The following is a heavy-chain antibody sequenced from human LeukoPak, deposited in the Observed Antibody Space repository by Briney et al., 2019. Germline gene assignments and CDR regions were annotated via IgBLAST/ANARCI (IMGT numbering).Heavy chain of an antibody. CDR2: ISSSSSYI. Sequence: GGSLRLSCAASGFTFSSYSMNWVRQAPGKGLEWVSSISSSSSYIYYADSVKGRFTISRDNAKNSLYLQMNSLRAEDTAVYYCARDGASSYIAYNWFDPWGQGTLVTVSS. CDR1: GFTFSSYS. V-gene: IGHV3-21*01. J-gene: IGHJ5*02. CDR3: ARDGASSYIAYNWFDP. D-gene: IGHD2-21*01.